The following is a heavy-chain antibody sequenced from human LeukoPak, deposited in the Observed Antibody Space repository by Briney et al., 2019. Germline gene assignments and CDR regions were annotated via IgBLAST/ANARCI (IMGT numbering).Heavy chain of an antibody. CDR2: IKQDGSEK. CDR1: GFTFSSYW. Sequence: PGGSLRLSCAASGFTFSSYWMRWVRQAPGKGLEWVANIKQDGSEKYYVDSVKGRFTISRDNAKNSLYLQMNSLRAEDTAVYYCARVETMTGRTPIHYYYYYGMDVWGQGTTVTVSS. CDR3: ARVETMTGRTPIHYYYYYGMDV. J-gene: IGHJ6*02. V-gene: IGHV3-7*01. D-gene: IGHD3-22*01.